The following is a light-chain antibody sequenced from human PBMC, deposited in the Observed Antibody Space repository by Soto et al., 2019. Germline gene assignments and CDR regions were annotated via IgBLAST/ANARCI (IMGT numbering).Light chain of an antibody. V-gene: IGLV2-23*02. J-gene: IGLJ2*01. CDR1: SSDVGSYNL. CDR3: CSYAGSSTFVV. Sequence: QSVLTQPASVSGSPGQSITISCTGTSSDVGSYNLVSWYQQHPGKAPKLMIYEVSKRPSGVSNRFSGSKSGNTASLTISGLQAEDEADYSCCSYAGSSTFVVFGGATKLTVL. CDR2: EVS.